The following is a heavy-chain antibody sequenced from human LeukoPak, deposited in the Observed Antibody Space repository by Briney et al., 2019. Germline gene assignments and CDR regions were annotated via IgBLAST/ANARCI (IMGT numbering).Heavy chain of an antibody. CDR1: GGSISSYY. J-gene: IGHJ6*03. Sequence: PSETLSLTCTVSGGSISSYYWGWIRQPPGKGLEWIGYIYYSGSTNYNPSLKLRVTISVDTSKNQFSLKLSSVPAADTAVYYCARVPRGYYDSSGYYYYYYYMDVWGKGTTVTVSS. V-gene: IGHV4-59*01. CDR2: IYYSGST. D-gene: IGHD3-22*01. CDR3: ARVPRGYYDSSGYYYYYYYMDV.